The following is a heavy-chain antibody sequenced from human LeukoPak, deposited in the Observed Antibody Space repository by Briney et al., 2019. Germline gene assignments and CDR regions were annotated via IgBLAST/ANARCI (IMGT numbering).Heavy chain of an antibody. CDR2: ISPSGGST. V-gene: IGHV1-46*01. Sequence: ASVKVSCKAFGYTFTSNYRHWVRQAPAQGPEWMGVISPSGGSTTYAQKFQGRVTLTRDMSTSTHYLELRSLRSEDTAVYYCARDNSVRDEAWWFNPWGQGTLVTVSS. D-gene: IGHD5-24*01. CDR3: ARDNSVRDEAWWFNP. CDR1: GYTFTSNY. J-gene: IGHJ5*02.